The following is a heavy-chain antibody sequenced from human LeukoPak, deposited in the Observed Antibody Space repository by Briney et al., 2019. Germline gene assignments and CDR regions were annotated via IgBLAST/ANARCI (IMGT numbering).Heavy chain of an antibody. CDR3: ARALGNGYNYDY. CDR2: ISYDGSNK. CDR1: GFTFSSYA. D-gene: IGHD5-18*01. V-gene: IGHV3-30*04. J-gene: IGHJ4*02. Sequence: GGSLRLSCAASGFTFSSYAMHWVRQAPGKGLEWVAVISYDGSNKYYADSVKGRFTISRDNAKNSLYLQMNSLRAEDTAVYYCARALGNGYNYDYWGQGTLVTVSS.